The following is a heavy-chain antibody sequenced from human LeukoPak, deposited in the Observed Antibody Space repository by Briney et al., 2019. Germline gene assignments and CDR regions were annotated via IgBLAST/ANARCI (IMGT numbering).Heavy chain of an antibody. CDR3: AKAVPITMVRGVINGNWFDP. CDR2: ISGSGGST. Sequence: PGGSLRLSCAASGFTFSSYAMSWVRQAPGKGLEWVSAISGSGGSTYYADSVKGRFTISRDNSKNTLHLQMNSLRAEDTAVYYCAKAVPITMVRGVINGNWFDPWGQGTLVTVSS. V-gene: IGHV3-23*01. CDR1: GFTFSSYA. J-gene: IGHJ5*02. D-gene: IGHD3-10*01.